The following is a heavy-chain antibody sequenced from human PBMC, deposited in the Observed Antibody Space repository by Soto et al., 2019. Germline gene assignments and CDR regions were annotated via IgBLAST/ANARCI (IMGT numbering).Heavy chain of an antibody. Sequence: EVQLVESGGGLVQPGRSLRLSCGASGFTFDDYAMHWVRQAPGKGLEWVSSISWNSGNIGYADSVKGRFIISRDNAKNSLYLQKHSLRPEDTALYYCAKGSSTTNFSYFDYWGQGTLVTVSS. D-gene: IGHD2-2*01. J-gene: IGHJ4*02. CDR1: GFTFDDYA. V-gene: IGHV3-9*01. CDR2: ISWNSGNI. CDR3: AKGSSTTNFSYFDY.